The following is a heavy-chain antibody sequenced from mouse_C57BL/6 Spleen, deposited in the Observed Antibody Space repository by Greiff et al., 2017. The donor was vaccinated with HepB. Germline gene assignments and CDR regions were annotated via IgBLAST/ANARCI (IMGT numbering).Heavy chain of an antibody. V-gene: IGHV1-59*01. J-gene: IGHJ1*03. CDR3: ARRVSYINYVYWYFDV. CDR2: IDPSDSYT. CDR1: GYTFTSYW. Sequence: QVQLQQPGAELVRPGTSVKLSCKASGYTFTSYWMHWVKQRPGQGLEWIGVIDPSDSYTNYNQKFKGKATLTVDTSSSTAYLQLSSLTSEDSAVYYCARRVSYINYVYWYFDVWGTGTTVTVSS. D-gene: IGHD2-5*01.